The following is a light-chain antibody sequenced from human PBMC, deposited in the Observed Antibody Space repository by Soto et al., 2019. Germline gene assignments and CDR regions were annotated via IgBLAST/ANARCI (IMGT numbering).Light chain of an antibody. CDR2: EAR. V-gene: IGLV2-23*01. CDR1: STDVGSHYL. J-gene: IGLJ2*01. CDR3: CSYAGRSPVV. Sequence: QSALTQPASVSGSPGQSITISCTGTSTDVGSHYLVSWYQQHPGKVPKLIIYEARKRPSGVSNRFSGSKSGNTASLTISGLLAEDEADYYCCSYAGRSPVVFGGGTKVTVL.